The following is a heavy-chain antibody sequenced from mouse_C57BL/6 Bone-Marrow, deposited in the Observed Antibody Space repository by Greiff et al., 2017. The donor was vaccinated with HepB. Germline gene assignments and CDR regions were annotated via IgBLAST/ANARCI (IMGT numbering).Heavy chain of an antibody. CDR1: GYTFTDYN. D-gene: IGHD2-13*01. CDR3: ARRETTGSFFDY. CDR2: INPNNGGT. Sequence: VQLQQSGAELVKPGASVKIPCKASGYTFTDYNMDWVKQSHGKSLEWIGDINPNNGGTIYNQKFKGKATLTVDKSSSTAYMELRSLTSEDTAVYYCARRETTGSFFDYWGQGTTLTVSS. V-gene: IGHV1-18*01. J-gene: IGHJ2*01.